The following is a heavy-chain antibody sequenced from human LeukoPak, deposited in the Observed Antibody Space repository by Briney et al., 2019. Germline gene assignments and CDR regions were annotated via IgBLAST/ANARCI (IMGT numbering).Heavy chain of an antibody. V-gene: IGHV4-30-4*01. Sequence: SETLSLTCTVSGGSISSGDYYWSWIRQPPGKGLEWIGYIYYSGSTYYNPSLKSRVTISVDTSKNQFSLKLSSVTAADTAVYYCAGGIAAAGTTSSYYFDYWGQGTLVTVSS. CDR2: IYYSGST. J-gene: IGHJ4*02. D-gene: IGHD6-13*01. CDR1: GGSISSGDYY. CDR3: AGGIAAAGTTSSYYFDY.